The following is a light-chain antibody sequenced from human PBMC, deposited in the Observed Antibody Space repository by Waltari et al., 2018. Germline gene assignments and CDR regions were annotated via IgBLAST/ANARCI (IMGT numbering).Light chain of an antibody. V-gene: IGLV1-47*01. Sequence: QSVLTQPPSASGTPGQRVTIPCSGSSSHIGSNYVYGFQHLPGTSPKLLIYRNNQRPSGIPDRFSGSESGTSASLAISGLRSEDEADYYCATWDDGLNKLVFGGGTKLAVL. J-gene: IGLJ2*01. CDR3: ATWDDGLNKLV. CDR2: RNN. CDR1: SSHIGSNY.